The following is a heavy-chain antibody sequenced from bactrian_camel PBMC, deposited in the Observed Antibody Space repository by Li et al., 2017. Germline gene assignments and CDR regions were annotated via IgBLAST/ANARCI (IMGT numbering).Heavy chain of an antibody. V-gene: IGHV3S6*01. CDR2: ITSLPSLFRAA. Sequence: HVQLVESGGGLVQPGGSLRLSCAASGFTFSSYWIHWVRQAPGKEVEWVAGITSLPSLFRAASHADSVKGRFTISHDNAKNTLYLHMSSLKPEDTAVYYCAPGAGQSRCSNGYCYCAWGEGTQVTVS. CDR1: GFTFSSYW. CDR3: APGAGQSRCSNGYCYCA. D-gene: IGHD2*01. J-gene: IGHJ4*01.